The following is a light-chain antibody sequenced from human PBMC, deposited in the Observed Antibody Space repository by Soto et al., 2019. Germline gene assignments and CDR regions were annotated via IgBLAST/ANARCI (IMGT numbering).Light chain of an antibody. Sequence: EIVLTQSPGTLSLSPGERATLSCRASQSVRTSYFAWYHQKPGQAPRILIFGASSRATGIPDRFSGSGSGTDFTLTISRLEPEDCALYYFQHYGNSPLTFGEGTKLEI. CDR2: GAS. J-gene: IGKJ4*01. CDR1: QSVRTSY. CDR3: QHYGNSPLT. V-gene: IGKV3-20*01.